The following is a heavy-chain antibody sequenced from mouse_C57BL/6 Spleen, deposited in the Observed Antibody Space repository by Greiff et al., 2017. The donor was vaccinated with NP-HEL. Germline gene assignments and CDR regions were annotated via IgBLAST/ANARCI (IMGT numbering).Heavy chain of an antibody. CDR2: ISSGSSTI. CDR1: GFTFSDYG. Sequence: DVMLVESGGGLVKPGGSLKLSCAASGFTFSDYGMHWVRQAPEKGLEWVAYISSGSSTIYYEDTVKGRFTISRDNAKNTLFLQMTSLRSEDTAMYYCARSGYYSAWFACWGQGALVTVSA. CDR3: ARSGYYSAWFAC. D-gene: IGHD2-3*01. V-gene: IGHV5-17*01. J-gene: IGHJ3*01.